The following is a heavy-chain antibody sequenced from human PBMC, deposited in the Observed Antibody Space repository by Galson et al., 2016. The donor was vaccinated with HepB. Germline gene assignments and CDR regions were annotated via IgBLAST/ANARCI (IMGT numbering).Heavy chain of an antibody. D-gene: IGHD3-10*01. V-gene: IGHV3-7*01. CDR1: GFTFSSYW. Sequence: SLRLSCAASGFTFSSYWMSWVRQAPGKGLEWVANIKDDGSEKYYVDSVKGRFTISRDNAKNSLYLQTNSLRAEDTAVYYCARERQEYYGSGSYAFDIWGQGTLVTVSS. CDR3: ARERQEYYGSGSYAFDI. J-gene: IGHJ3*02. CDR2: IKDDGSEK.